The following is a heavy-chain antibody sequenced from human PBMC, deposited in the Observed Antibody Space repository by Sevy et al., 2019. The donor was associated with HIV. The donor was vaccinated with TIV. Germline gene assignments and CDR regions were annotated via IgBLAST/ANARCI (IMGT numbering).Heavy chain of an antibody. D-gene: IGHD4-17*01. CDR1: GFTFSSYA. CDR3: AKDRRYGDIGLFDY. Sequence: GGSLRLSCAASGFTFSSYAMSWVRQAPGKGLEWVSVISGSGGNTYYADSVKGRFTISRDNSKNRLYLQMNSLRAEDTAVYYCAKDRRYGDIGLFDYCGHGTLVPVSS. J-gene: IGHJ4*01. V-gene: IGHV3-23*01. CDR2: ISGSGGNT.